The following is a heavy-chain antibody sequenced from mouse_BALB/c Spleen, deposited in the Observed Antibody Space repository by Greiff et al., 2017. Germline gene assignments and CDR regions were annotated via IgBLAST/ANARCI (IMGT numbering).Heavy chain of an antibody. J-gene: IGHJ4*01. CDR3: ARIAYGFYAMDY. CDR1: GFSLSTYGIG. V-gene: IGHV8-11*01. CDR2: IWWNDNK. Sequence: QVTLKESGPGILQPSQTLSLTCSFSGFSLSTYGIGVGWIRQPSGKGLEWLAHIWWNDNKYYNTALKSRLTISKDTSNNQVFLKIASVDTADTATYYCARIAYGFYAMDYWGQGTSVTVSS. D-gene: IGHD2-2*01.